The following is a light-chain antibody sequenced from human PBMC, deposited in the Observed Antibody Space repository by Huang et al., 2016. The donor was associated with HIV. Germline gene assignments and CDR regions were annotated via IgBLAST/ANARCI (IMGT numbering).Light chain of an antibody. Sequence: DIQLTQSPSTLSASVGDRLTTNCRASQNISSWLAWYQQKPGKAPKLLIYKISSLESGVPSRFSGSGSGTKFTLTINSLQPDDIGTYYCQYGETFGQGSKVEVK. V-gene: IGKV1-5*03. J-gene: IGKJ1*01. CDR2: KIS. CDR1: QNISSW. CDR3: QYGET.